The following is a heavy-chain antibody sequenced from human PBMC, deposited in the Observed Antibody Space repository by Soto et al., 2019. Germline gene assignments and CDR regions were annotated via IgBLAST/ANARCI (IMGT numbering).Heavy chain of an antibody. J-gene: IGHJ6*02. CDR3: ARQSNYYYYGMDV. CDR1: RYRFTTYW. CDR2: IYPGDSDT. V-gene: IGHV5-51*01. Sequence: GESLKISCKGSRYRFTTYWIGWGRQMPEKSLEWMGNIYPGDSDTRSSPTSQSQVTISADKSISTAYLQWSSLKASDTAMYYCARQSNYYYYGMDVWGQGTTVPVSS.